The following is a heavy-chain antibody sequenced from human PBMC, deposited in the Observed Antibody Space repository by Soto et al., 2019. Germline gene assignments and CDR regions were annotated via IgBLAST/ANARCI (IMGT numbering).Heavy chain of an antibody. CDR1: GFTFDDYA. V-gene: IGHV3-9*01. CDR2: ISWNSGSI. J-gene: IGHJ4*02. Sequence: LRLSCAASGFTFDDYAMHWVRQGPGKGLEWVSGISWNSGSIGYADSVKGRFTISRDNAKNSLYLQMNSLRAEDTALYYCARDHQWAFDLWGQGVLVTVSS. D-gene: IGHD1-26*01. CDR3: ARDHQWAFDL.